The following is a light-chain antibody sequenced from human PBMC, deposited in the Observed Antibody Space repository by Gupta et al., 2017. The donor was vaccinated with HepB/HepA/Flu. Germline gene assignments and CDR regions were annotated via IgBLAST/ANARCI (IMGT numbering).Light chain of an antibody. J-gene: IGLJ2*01. Sequence: SSELTQDPAVSVALGPTVRITCQGASLRSYYASWYQQQPAQPPVLVIFVKNNRHSGITARFSVSGSGNTTSFTITRAQAEDEADYYCYSRDSTSNHTVVFGGGTKLTVL. CDR1: SLRSYY. CDR2: VKN. CDR3: YSRDSTSNHTVV. V-gene: IGLV3-19*01.